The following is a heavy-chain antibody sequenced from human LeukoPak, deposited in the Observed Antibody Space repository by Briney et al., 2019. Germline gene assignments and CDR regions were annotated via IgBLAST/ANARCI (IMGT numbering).Heavy chain of an antibody. CDR2: INPLSGGA. CDR1: GYTFTGYY. CDR3: ARGSMTTDAFDI. V-gene: IGHV1-2*02. Sequence: ASVKVSCKASGYTFTGYYMHWVRQAPGQGLEWMGWINPLSGGANYAERFQGRVTLTWDTSISTAYMELSRLKYDDMALYYCARGSMTTDAFDIGGQGTMVIVSS. J-gene: IGHJ3*02. D-gene: IGHD4-11*01.